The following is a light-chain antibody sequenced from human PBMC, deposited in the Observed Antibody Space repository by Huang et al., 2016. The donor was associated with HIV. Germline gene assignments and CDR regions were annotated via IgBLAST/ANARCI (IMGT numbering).Light chain of an antibody. CDR2: GAS. J-gene: IGKJ2*03. CDR1: QSINNH. V-gene: IGKV1-39*01. Sequence: DIQMTQSPSSLSASVGDRVTITCRASQSINNHLNWYQQRPVKAPNLLIFGASSLQSGVPSRFSGSGSGTVFTLTISSLQPEDFATYYCQQTSTAPMFSFGQGTELEIK. CDR3: QQTSTAPMFS.